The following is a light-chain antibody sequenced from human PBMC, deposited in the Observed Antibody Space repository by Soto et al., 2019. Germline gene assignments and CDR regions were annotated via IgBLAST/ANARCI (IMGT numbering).Light chain of an antibody. CDR2: GAS. CDR3: QQYNNWPPVT. J-gene: IGKJ3*01. V-gene: IGKV3-15*01. CDR1: QSVSSN. Sequence: EIVMTQSPATLSVSPGERATLSCRASQSVSSNLAWYQQKPGQAPRLLIYGASTRATGIPVRFSGSGSGTEFTLTISSLQSEDFAVYSCQQYNNWPPVTFGPGTKLDIK.